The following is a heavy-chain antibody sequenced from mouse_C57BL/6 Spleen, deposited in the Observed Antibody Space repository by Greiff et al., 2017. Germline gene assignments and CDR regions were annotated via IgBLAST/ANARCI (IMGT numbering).Heavy chain of an antibody. CDR3: ARERWEGLLYYAMDY. D-gene: IGHD1-1*01. Sequence: EVQRVESGGGLVKPGGSLKLSCAASGFTFSSYAMSWVRQTPEKRLEWVATISDGGSYTYYPDNVKGRITISRDNAKNNLYLQMSHLKSEDTAMYYCARERWEGLLYYAMDYWGQGTSVTVSS. CDR2: ISDGGSYT. CDR1: GFTFSSYA. V-gene: IGHV5-4*01. J-gene: IGHJ4*01.